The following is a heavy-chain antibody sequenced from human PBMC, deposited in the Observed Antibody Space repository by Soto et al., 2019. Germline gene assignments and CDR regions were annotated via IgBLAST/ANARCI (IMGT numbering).Heavy chain of an antibody. CDR3: AKDYGTVTTAEAFDI. D-gene: IGHD4-17*01. V-gene: IGHV3-30*18. J-gene: IGHJ3*02. CDR2: ISYDGSNK. CDR1: GFTFSSYG. Sequence: QVQLVESGGGVVQPGRSLRLSCAASGFTFSSYGMHWVRQAPGKGLEWVAVISYDGSNKYYADSVKGRFTISRDNSKNTLYLQMNSLRAEDTAVYYCAKDYGTVTTAEAFDIWGQGTMVTVSS.